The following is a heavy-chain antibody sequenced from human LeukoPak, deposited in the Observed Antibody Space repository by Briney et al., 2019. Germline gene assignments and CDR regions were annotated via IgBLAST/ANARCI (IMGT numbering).Heavy chain of an antibody. Sequence: GRSLRLSCAASGFTFSSYWMHWVRQVPGKGLVWVSRINSDGSSTNYADSVKGRFTISRDNAKNTLYLQMNSLRAEDTAVYYCARAGDSSGYFDCWGQGTLVTVSS. CDR3: ARAGDSSGYFDC. CDR2: INSDGSST. CDR1: GFTFSSYW. V-gene: IGHV3-74*01. J-gene: IGHJ4*02. D-gene: IGHD3-22*01.